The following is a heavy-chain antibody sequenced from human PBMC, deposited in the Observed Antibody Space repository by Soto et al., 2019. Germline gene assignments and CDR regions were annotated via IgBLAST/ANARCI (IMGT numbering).Heavy chain of an antibody. CDR1: GYTFTSYG. D-gene: IGHD6-19*01. V-gene: IGHV1-18*01. CDR3: ARAIAVAGTFVNWFDP. Sequence: QVQLVQSGAEVKKPGASVKVSCKASGYTFTSYGISWVRQAPGQGLEWMGWISAYNGNTNYAQKLQDRVTMTTDTSTSTAYMELRSLRSDDTAVYYCARAIAVAGTFVNWFDPWGQGTLVTVSS. J-gene: IGHJ5*02. CDR2: ISAYNGNT.